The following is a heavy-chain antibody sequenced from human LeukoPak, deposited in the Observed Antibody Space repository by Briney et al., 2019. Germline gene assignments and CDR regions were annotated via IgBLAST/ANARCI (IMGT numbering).Heavy chain of an antibody. Sequence: PSETLSLTCTVSGGSISSYYWSWIRQPPGKGLEWIGYIYYSGSTNYNPSLESRVTISVDTSRNQFSLKLSSVTAADTAVYYCASTREGDSGSPDACDIWGQGTLVTVSS. D-gene: IGHD1-26*01. J-gene: IGHJ3*02. CDR3: ASTREGDSGSPDACDI. CDR2: IYYSGST. CDR1: GGSISSYY. V-gene: IGHV4-59*01.